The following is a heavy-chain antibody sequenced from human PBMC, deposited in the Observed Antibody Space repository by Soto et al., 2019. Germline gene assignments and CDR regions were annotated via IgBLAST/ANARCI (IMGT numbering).Heavy chain of an antibody. V-gene: IGHV3-48*01. CDR2: ISSSSSTI. CDR1: GFTFSSYS. Sequence: GGSLRLSCAASGFTFSSYSMNWVRQAPGKGLEWVSYISSSSSTIYYADSVKGRFTISRDNAKNSLYLQMNSLRAEDTAVYYCARESGDYYGNWFDPWGQGTLVTVSS. J-gene: IGHJ5*02. CDR3: ARESGDYYGNWFDP. D-gene: IGHD4-17*01.